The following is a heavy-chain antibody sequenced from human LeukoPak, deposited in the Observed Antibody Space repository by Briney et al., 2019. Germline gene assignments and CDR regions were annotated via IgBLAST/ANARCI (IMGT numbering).Heavy chain of an antibody. CDR2: TYYRSKWYN. D-gene: IGHD6-19*01. CDR1: GDSVSSNSAA. CDR3: ARENAKYSSGWYADYGMDV. Sequence: SQTLSLTCAISGDSVSSNSAARNWIRQSPSRGLEWLGRTYYRSKWYNDYAVSVKSRITINPDTSKNQFSLQLNSVTPEDTAVYYCARENAKYSSGWYADYGMDVWGQGTTVTVSS. J-gene: IGHJ6*02. V-gene: IGHV6-1*01.